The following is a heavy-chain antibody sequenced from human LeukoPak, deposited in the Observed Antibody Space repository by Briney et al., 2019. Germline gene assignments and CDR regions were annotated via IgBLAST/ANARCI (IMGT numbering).Heavy chain of an antibody. V-gene: IGHV4-39*01. CDR2: IYYSGNT. Sequence: HPSETLSLTCTVSGGSISSSSYYWGWIRQPPGKGLEWIGSIYYSGNTYYNPSLKSRVTISVDRSKNQFPLKLSSVTAADTAVYFCARGRRSVSYYWFDPWGQGTLVTVSS. CDR1: GGSISSSSYY. CDR3: ARGRRSVSYYWFDP. D-gene: IGHD1-26*01. J-gene: IGHJ5*02.